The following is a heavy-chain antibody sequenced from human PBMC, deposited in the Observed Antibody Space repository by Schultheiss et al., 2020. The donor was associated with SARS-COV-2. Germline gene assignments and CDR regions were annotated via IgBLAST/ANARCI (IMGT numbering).Heavy chain of an antibody. CDR2: ISSSSTI. D-gene: IGHD2-21*01. J-gene: IGHJ4*02. V-gene: IGHV3-69-1*01. CDR1: GFTFSSYW. Sequence: GGSLRLSCAASGFTFSSYWMSWVRQAPGKGLEWVSSISSSSTIYYADSVKGRFTISRHNSKNTLYLQMNSLRAEDTAVYYCARDSLCGGDCYSLWGQGTLVTVSS. CDR3: ARDSLCGGDCYSL.